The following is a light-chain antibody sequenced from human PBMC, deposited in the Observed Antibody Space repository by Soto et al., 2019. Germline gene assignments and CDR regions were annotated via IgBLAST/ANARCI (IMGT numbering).Light chain of an antibody. CDR2: AAS. CDR1: QSISRY. J-gene: IGKJ4*01. V-gene: IGKV1-39*01. Sequence: DIQMTQSPSSLSASVGYRVTINCRASQSISRYLNWYQYIPGKAPRLLIYAASNLQSGVPSRFSGSGSGTDFTLTIRGLQREDFATYSCQQSYRTPLTFGGGTKVDIK. CDR3: QQSYRTPLT.